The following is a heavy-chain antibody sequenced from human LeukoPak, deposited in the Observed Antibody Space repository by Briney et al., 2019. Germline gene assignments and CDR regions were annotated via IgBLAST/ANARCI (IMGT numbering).Heavy chain of an antibody. J-gene: IGHJ4*02. CDR3: ATAGGSYYSGWEFDS. CDR1: GDSISTYY. V-gene: IGHV4-59*01. CDR2: ILYTGNT. Sequence: PSETLSLTCTVSGDSISTYYWSWIRQSPEKGLEWIGYILYTGNTNYNPSLKSRVTISIDTSMKQFSLNLSSVTAADTAVYYCATAGGSYYSGWEFDSWGQGTLVTVSS. D-gene: IGHD2-15*01.